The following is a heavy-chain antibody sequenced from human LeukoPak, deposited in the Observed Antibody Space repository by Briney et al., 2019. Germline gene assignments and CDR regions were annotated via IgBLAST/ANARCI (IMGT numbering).Heavy chain of an antibody. Sequence: SETLSLTCTVSGGSISSYYWSWIRQPPGKGLEWIGYIYHSGSTNYNPSLKSRVTISVDTSKNQFSLKLSSVTAADTAVYYCARDFYYSNPMFDPWGQGTLVTVSS. CDR1: GGSISSYY. V-gene: IGHV4-59*01. CDR3: ARDFYYSNPMFDP. D-gene: IGHD4-11*01. J-gene: IGHJ5*02. CDR2: IYHSGST.